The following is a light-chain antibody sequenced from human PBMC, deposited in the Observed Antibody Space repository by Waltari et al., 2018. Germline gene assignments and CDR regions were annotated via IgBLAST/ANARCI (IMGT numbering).Light chain of an antibody. J-gene: IGLJ2*01. CDR2: DNN. Sequence: QSVLTQPPSVSAAPGQQVTISCSGSGSNIGRNYVCWYQQFPGTAPKLLIYDNNKRPSGIPDRFSGSKSGTSATLGITGLQTGDEADYYCGAWDDAQSAVVFGGGTKLTVL. CDR3: GAWDDAQSAVV. V-gene: IGLV1-51*01. CDR1: GSNIGRNY.